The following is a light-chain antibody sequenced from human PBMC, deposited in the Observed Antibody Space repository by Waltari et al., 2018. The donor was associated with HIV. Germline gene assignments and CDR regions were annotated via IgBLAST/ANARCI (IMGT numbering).Light chain of an antibody. J-gene: IGLJ2*01. Sequence: QSVLTQPPPVPGAPGQRVTISCPGSGSNIRAGYEATCYQQLPGTAPKLLIYGDSHRPSGVPDRFSGSKSGTSASLAITGLQAVDEADYYCQSYDSSLSGWVFGGGTKLTVL. CDR3: QSYDSSLSGWV. CDR1: GSNIRAGYE. V-gene: IGLV1-40*01. CDR2: GDS.